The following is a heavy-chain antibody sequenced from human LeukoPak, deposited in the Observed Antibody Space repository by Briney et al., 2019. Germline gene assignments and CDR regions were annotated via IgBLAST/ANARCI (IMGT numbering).Heavy chain of an antibody. V-gene: IGHV4-39*07. J-gene: IGHJ3*02. CDR2: IYYSGST. CDR3: ARAPGVSSGYYYRGHAFDI. D-gene: IGHD3-22*01. Sequence: PSETLSLTCTVSGGSISSSSYYWGWIRQPPGKGLEWIGSIYYSGSTYYNPSLKSRVTISVDTSKNQFSLKLSSVTAADTAVYYCARAPGVSSGYYYRGHAFDIWGQGTMVTVSS. CDR1: GGSISSSSYY.